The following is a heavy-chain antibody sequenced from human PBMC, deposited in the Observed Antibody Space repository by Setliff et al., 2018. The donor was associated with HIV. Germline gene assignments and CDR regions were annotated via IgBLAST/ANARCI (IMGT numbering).Heavy chain of an antibody. Sequence: GASVKVSCKASGGTFSSYAISWVRQAPGQGLEWMGWINTNTGNPTYAQAFTGRFVFSLDTSVSTAYLQISSVKAEDTAMYYCAMRPPADYYYMDVWGKGTTVTVSS. V-gene: IGHV7-4-1*02. J-gene: IGHJ6*03. CDR1: GGTFSSYA. CDR2: INTNTGNP. CDR3: AMRPPADYYYMDV.